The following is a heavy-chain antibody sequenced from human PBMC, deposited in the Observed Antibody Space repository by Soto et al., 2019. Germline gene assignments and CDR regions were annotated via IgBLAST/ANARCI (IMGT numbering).Heavy chain of an antibody. CDR3: ARAAMVRGVIYIDY. J-gene: IGHJ4*02. D-gene: IGHD3-10*01. CDR2: IYYSGST. V-gene: IGHV4-59*01. Sequence: QVQLQESGPGLVKPSETLSLTCTVSGGSISSYYWSWIRQPPGKGLEWIGYIYYSGSTNYNTSRKSRVTISVDTSKNQFSLKLSSVTAADTAVYYCARAAMVRGVIYIDYWGQGTLVTVYS. CDR1: GGSISSYY.